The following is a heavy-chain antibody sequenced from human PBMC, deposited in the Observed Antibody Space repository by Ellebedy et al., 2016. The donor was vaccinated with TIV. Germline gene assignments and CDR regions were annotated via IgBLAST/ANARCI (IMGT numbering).Heavy chain of an antibody. Sequence: AASVKVSCKASGYTFTSYDINWVRQATGQGLEWMGWMNPNSGNTGYAQKFQGRDTMTRNTSISTAYMELNSLRAEDTAVYYCARVKWELPFDYWGQGTLVTVSS. D-gene: IGHD1-26*01. J-gene: IGHJ4*02. CDR1: GYTFTSYD. CDR2: MNPNSGNT. V-gene: IGHV1-8*01. CDR3: ARVKWELPFDY.